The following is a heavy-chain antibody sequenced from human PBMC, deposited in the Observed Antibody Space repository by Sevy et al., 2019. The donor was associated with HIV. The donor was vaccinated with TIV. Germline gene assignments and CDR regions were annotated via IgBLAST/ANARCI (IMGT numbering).Heavy chain of an antibody. CDR2: IRSKAYGGTT. D-gene: IGHD6-13*01. J-gene: IGHJ6*03. CDR3: TRDSSNNYYYYMDV. V-gene: IGHV3-49*03. Sequence: GGSLRLSCTASGFTFGDYAMSWFRQAPGKGLEWVGFIRSKAYGGTTESAASVKGRFTISRDDSKSITYLQMNSLRTDDTAVYYCTRDSSNNYYYYMDVWGKGTTVTVSS. CDR1: GFTFGDYA.